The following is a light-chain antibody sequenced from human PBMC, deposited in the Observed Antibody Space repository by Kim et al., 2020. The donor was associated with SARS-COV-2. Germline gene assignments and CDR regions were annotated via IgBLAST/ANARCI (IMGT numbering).Light chain of an antibody. CDR2: DNN. J-gene: IGLJ2*01. CDR3: VTWDRSLSAVV. CDR1: SFNIGNNY. Sequence: PGQTVTISCSGSFNIGNNYVSWYQQFPRTAPKLLIYDNNKRPSGIPDRFSGSKSGMSATLGITGLQTGDEADYYCVTWDRSLSAVVFGGGTQLTVL. V-gene: IGLV1-51*01.